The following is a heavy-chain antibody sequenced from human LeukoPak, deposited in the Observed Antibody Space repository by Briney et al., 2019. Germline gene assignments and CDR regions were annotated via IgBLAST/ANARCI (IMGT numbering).Heavy chain of an antibody. V-gene: IGHV3-23*01. Sequence: PGGSLRLSCAASGFTFSSYTMSWVRQAPGKGLEWVSTITTSDGNTYYADSVKGRFTVSREDSKNTLYLQMNSLRDEETAVYYCARAVYGGNPYYYGMGVWGQGTTVIVSS. CDR2: ITTSDGNT. CDR3: ARAVYGGNPYYYGMGV. D-gene: IGHD4-23*01. CDR1: GFTFSSYT. J-gene: IGHJ6*02.